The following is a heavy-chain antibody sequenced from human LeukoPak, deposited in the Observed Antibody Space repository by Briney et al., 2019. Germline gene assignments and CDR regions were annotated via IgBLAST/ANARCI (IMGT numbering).Heavy chain of an antibody. J-gene: IGHJ6*03. Sequence: GGSLRLSSAASGFTFSSYAMSWVRQAPGKGLEWVSAISGSGGSTYYADSVKGRFTISRDNSKNTLYLQMNSLRAEDTAVYYCAKALGYCSSTSCSTYYYYYMDVWGKGTTVTVSS. CDR3: AKALGYCSSTSCSTYYYYYMDV. CDR2: ISGSGGST. D-gene: IGHD2-2*01. V-gene: IGHV3-23*01. CDR1: GFTFSSYA.